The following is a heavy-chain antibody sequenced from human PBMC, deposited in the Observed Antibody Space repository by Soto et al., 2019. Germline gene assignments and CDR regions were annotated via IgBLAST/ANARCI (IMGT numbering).Heavy chain of an antibody. V-gene: IGHV3-66*01. D-gene: IGHD1-26*01. CDR1: GFTVSNNY. J-gene: IGHJ6*03. CDR3: ARVPTRYYYMDV. CDR2: IYSGGST. Sequence: GGSLRLSCAASGFTVSNNYMSWVRQAPGKGLQWVSVIYSGGSTYYADSVRARFTISRDNSKNTLYLQMNSLRAEDTAVYYCARVPTRYYYMDVWGKGTTVTVSS.